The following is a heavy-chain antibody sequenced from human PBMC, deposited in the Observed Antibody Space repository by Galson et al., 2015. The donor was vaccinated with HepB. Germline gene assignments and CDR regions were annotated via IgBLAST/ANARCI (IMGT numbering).Heavy chain of an antibody. J-gene: IGHJ5*02. D-gene: IGHD3-10*01. CDR1: GFIFSNSY. CDR2: ISSDGFTK. Sequence: SLRLSCAASGFIFSNSYMTWVRQAPGKGPEWIPYISSDGFTKYYADSVKGQFSIFRDNAKNSLYLQMNSLRAEDTAVYYCGRSAGWIDPWGQGTLVTVSS. V-gene: IGHV3-11*01. CDR3: GRSAGWIDP.